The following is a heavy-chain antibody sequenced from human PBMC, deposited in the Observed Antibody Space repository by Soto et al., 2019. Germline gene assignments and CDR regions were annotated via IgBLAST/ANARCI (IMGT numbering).Heavy chain of an antibody. CDR3: ARDVEQWLVQDFGY. D-gene: IGHD6-19*01. V-gene: IGHV1-18*01. CDR2: ISAYNGNT. CDR1: GYTFTSYG. Sequence: ASVKVSCKASGYTFTSYGVSWVRQAPGQGLEWMGWISAYNGNTNYAQKLQGRVTMTTDTSTSTAYMELRSLRSDDTAVYYCARDVEQWLVQDFGYWGQGTLVTVSS. J-gene: IGHJ4*02.